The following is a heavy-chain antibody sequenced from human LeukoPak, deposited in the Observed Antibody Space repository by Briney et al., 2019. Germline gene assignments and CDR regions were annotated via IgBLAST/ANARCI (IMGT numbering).Heavy chain of an antibody. Sequence: GGSLRLSCAASGFTFSSYAMSWVRQAPGKGLEWVSAISGSTGSTYYADSVKGRFTISRDNSKNTLYLQMNSLRAEDTAVYYCAKDDHGGSGWRDYFDYWGQGTLVTVSS. D-gene: IGHD6-19*01. V-gene: IGHV3-23*01. CDR2: ISGSTGST. J-gene: IGHJ4*02. CDR1: GFTFSSYA. CDR3: AKDDHGGSGWRDYFDY.